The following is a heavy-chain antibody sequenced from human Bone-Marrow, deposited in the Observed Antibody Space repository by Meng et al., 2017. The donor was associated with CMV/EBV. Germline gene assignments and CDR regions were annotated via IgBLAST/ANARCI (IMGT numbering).Heavy chain of an antibody. J-gene: IGHJ6*02. CDR2: INPNSGGT. V-gene: IGHV1-2*02. CDR3: ARDFDDTYSMISYYYYGMDV. D-gene: IGHD4-11*01. Sequence: ASVKVSCKASGYTFTGYYMHWVRQAPGQGLKWMGWINPNSGGTNYAQKFQGRVTMTRDTSISTAYMELSRLRSDDTAVYYCARDFDDTYSMISYYYYGMDVWGQGTTVTVSS. CDR1: GYTFTGYY.